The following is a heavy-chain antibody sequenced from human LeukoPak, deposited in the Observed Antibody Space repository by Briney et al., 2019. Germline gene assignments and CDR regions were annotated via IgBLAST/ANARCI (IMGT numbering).Heavy chain of an antibody. CDR3: ARLPSANWAYWYFYL. J-gene: IGHJ2*01. V-gene: IGHV4-39*07. CDR1: GGSITNTNYY. D-gene: IGHD7-27*01. Sequence: SETLSLTCTVSGGSITNTNYYWAWIRQPPGEGLEWIGSVYHSGITYYTPSLKSRVSISVDTSKNQHSLKVTSVTAADTAVYYCARLPSANWAYWYFYLWGRGTLVTVSS. CDR2: VYHSGIT.